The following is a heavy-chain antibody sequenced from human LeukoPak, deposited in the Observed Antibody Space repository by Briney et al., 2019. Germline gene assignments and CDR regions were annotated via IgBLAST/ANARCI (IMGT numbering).Heavy chain of an antibody. Sequence: QPGGSLRLSCAASGFTFSSYEMNWVRQAPGKGLEWVSYITSSGSTIHYADSVKGRFTISRDNAKNSLYLQMDSLRAEDTAVYYCARVTFNYFDYWGQGTLVTVSS. CDR2: ITSSGSTI. CDR3: ARVTFNYFDY. D-gene: IGHD1-14*01. V-gene: IGHV3-48*03. J-gene: IGHJ4*02. CDR1: GFTFSSYE.